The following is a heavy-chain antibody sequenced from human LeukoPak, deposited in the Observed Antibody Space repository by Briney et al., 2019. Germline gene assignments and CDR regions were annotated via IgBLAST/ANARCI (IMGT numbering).Heavy chain of an antibody. CDR2: INPKTGGT. J-gene: IGHJ5*02. V-gene: IGHV1-2*02. Sequence: HWASMNVSCKASGYPFTDYYIYWLRQAPGQGPEWMGWINPKTGGTHFAQDFQARVTMTSDTSVSTAYLELSSLKSDDTAVYYCARGTPWFDPWGQGTRVTVSS. CDR3: ARGTPWFDP. CDR1: GYPFTDYY.